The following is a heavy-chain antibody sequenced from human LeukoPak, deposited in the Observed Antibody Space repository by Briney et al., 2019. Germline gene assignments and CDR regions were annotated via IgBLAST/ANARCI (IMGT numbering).Heavy chain of an antibody. D-gene: IGHD1-26*01. J-gene: IGHJ6*02. CDR2: GNT. V-gene: IGHV1-3*01. Sequence: GNTKYSQKFQGRVTITRDTSASTAYMELSSLRSEDTAVYYCARERGARYSGTDGYYYGMDVWGQGTTVTVSS. CDR3: ARERGARYSGTDGYYYGMDV.